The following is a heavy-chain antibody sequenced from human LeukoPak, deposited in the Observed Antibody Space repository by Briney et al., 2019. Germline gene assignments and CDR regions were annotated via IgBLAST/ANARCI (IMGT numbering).Heavy chain of an antibody. J-gene: IGHJ4*02. V-gene: IGHV3-30*02. CDR2: IRYDGSNK. D-gene: IGHD2-15*01. CDR1: GFTFSYYG. Sequence: GGSLRLSCAASGFTFSYYGMHWVRQAPGKGLEWMAFIRYDGSNKYYADSVKGRFTISRDNAKNSLYLQMSSLRAEHTAIYYCSREDSSYLYFDYWGQGTLVSVSS. CDR3: SREDSSYLYFDY.